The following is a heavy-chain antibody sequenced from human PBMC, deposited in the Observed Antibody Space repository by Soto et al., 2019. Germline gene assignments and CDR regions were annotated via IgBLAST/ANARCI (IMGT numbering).Heavy chain of an antibody. Sequence: QVQLVESGGGLVKPGGSLRLPCRASGFRFSDHYMTWVRQAPGKGLEWISFISGSTTYTNYADSVKGRFTVSRDNAKNALYLQMNSRTAEDPVVYYCARGGGGSNMAYWGHGTLVTVSS. CDR3: ARGGGGSNMAY. J-gene: IGHJ4*01. CDR1: GFRFSDHY. CDR2: ISGSTTYT. D-gene: IGHD3-16*01. V-gene: IGHV3-11*06.